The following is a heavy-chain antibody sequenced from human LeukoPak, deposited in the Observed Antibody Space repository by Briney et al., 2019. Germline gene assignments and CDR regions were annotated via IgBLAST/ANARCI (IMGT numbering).Heavy chain of an antibody. V-gene: IGHV3-23*01. D-gene: IGHD5-12*01. Sequence: PGGSLRLSCAASGFTFSSYAMSWVRQAPGKGLEWVSAISGSGGSTYYADSVKGRFTTSRDNSKNTLYLQMNSLRAEDTAVYYCAKDRRSGYGYFDYWGQGTLVTVSS. CDR3: AKDRRSGYGYFDY. J-gene: IGHJ4*02. CDR2: ISGSGGST. CDR1: GFTFSSYA.